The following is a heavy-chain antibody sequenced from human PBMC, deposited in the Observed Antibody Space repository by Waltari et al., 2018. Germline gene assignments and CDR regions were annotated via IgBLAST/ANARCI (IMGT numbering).Heavy chain of an antibody. CDR3: ARSDNWNREGY. CDR1: GFTFSSYW. Sequence: EVQLVESGGGLVQPGGSLRLSCAASGFTFSSYWMSWVRQAPGKGRGWVANIKQDGSEKDYVDSGKGRFTISRDNAKNSLYLQMNSLRAEDTAVYYCARSDNWNREGYWGQGTLVTVSS. CDR2: IKQDGSEK. J-gene: IGHJ4*02. D-gene: IGHD1-20*01. V-gene: IGHV3-7*01.